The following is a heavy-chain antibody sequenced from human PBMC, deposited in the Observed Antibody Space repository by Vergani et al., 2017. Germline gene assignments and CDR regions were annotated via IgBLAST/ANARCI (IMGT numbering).Heavy chain of an antibody. CDR3: ARERPLTGFFDY. V-gene: IGHV1-8*01. Sequence: QVPLVQSGAAVKTPGASVKVSCKASGYTFTSYDINWVRQATGQGLEWMGWMNPNSGNTGYAQKFQGRVTMTRNTSISTAYMELSSLRSEDTAVYYCARERPLTGFFDYWGHGTLVTVSS. CDR2: MNPNSGNT. D-gene: IGHD3-9*01. CDR1: GYTFTSYD. J-gene: IGHJ4*01.